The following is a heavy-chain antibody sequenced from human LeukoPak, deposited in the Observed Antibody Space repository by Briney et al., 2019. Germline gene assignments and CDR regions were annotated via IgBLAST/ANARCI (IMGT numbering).Heavy chain of an antibody. CDR3: AKGSGSSCYSPCDY. Sequence: PGRSLRLSCAASGFTFSSYGMHWVRQAPGKGLEWVAVIWYDGSNKYYADSVKGRLTISRDNSKNTLYLQMDSLRAEDTAVYYCAKGSGSSCYSPCDYWGQGILVTVSS. J-gene: IGHJ4*02. CDR1: GFTFSSYG. D-gene: IGHD2-15*01. V-gene: IGHV3-33*06. CDR2: IWYDGSNK.